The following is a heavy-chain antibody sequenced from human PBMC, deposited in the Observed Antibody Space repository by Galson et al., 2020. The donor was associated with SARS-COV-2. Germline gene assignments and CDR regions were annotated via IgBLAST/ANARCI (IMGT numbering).Heavy chain of an antibody. CDR2: IYYSGST. J-gene: IGHJ4*02. CDR1: GDSISSGGYY. CDR3: ARVIYYGSGLTFDY. Sequence: SETLSLTCTVSGDSISSGGYYWSWIRQHPGKGLEWIGYIYYSGSTYYIPSLKSRVTISVNTSKNQFSLKLSSVTAADTAVYYCARVIYYGSGLTFDYWGQGTLVTVSS. D-gene: IGHD3-10*01. V-gene: IGHV4-31*03.